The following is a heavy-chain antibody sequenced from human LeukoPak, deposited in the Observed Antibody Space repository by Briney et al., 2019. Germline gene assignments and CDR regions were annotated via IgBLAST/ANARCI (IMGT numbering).Heavy chain of an antibody. CDR3: VKDLGGNYDY. D-gene: IGHD1-7*01. J-gene: IGHJ4*02. CDR1: GFTFSSYW. Sequence: GGSLRLSCAASGFTFSSYWIHWVRQVPGRGLVWVSRIDYDGSITNYADSVKGRFTISRDNARNTLYLQMNSLRVDDTAVYYCVKDLGGNYDYWGQGTLVTVSS. CDR2: IDYDGSIT. V-gene: IGHV3-74*01.